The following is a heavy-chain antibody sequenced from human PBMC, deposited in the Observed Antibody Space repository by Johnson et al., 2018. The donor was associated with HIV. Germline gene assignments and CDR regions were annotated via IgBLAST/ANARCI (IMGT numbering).Heavy chain of an antibody. V-gene: IGHV3-72*01. D-gene: IGHD6-19*01. CDR3: TREGRTVAAFTVGAFDI. Sequence: VQLVESGGGLVQPGGSLRLSCTVSGFTFSNAWMNWVRQAPGKGLDWVGRTRNKANSYTTEYAASVKGRFIISRDDSKNTLYLQMNSLKTEDTAVYYCTREGRTVAAFTVGAFDIWGQGTMVTVSS. J-gene: IGHJ3*02. CDR2: TRNKANSYTT. CDR1: GFTFSNAW.